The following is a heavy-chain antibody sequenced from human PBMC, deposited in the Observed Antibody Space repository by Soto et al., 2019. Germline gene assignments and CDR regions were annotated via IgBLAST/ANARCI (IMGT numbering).Heavy chain of an antibody. CDR1: GGTFSSYG. CDR2: IIPLFGTT. Sequence: SVKVSCKASGGTFSSYGISWVRQAPRQGLEWMGGIIPLFGTTHYAQKLQGRVTITADESTSTAYMDVSSLRSEDTAVYYCARTRRETYLRDAFDIWGQGTMVTVSS. V-gene: IGHV1-69*13. CDR3: ARTRRETYLRDAFDI. J-gene: IGHJ3*02.